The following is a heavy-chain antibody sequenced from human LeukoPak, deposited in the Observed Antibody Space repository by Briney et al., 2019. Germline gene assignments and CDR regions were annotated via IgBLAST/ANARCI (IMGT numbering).Heavy chain of an antibody. CDR3: ARERDYDTYIDY. J-gene: IGHJ4*02. D-gene: IGHD3-22*01. CDR1: GFRVSSNH. CDR2: IYTGDVT. Sequence: PGGSLRLSCAVSGFRVSSNHMAWVRQAPGKGLEWISLIYTGDVTYYADSVKGRFTISTDNSKNILFLQMDSLTAEDTALYYCARERDYDTYIDYCGQGTLVTVSS. V-gene: IGHV3-53*01.